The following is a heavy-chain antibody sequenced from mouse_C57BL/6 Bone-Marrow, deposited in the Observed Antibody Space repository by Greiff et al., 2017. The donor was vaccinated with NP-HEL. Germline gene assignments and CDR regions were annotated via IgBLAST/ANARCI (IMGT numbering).Heavy chain of an antibody. CDR2: INPNNGGT. Sequence: EVQLQQSGPELVKPGASVKISCKVSGYTFTDYYMNWVKQSHGKSLEWIGDINPNNGGTSYYPKFSGKATLTVDTSSSTTCMQLRNMTSEYSAVYYCAAAWFAYWGQGTLVTVSA. CDR1: GYTFTDYY. J-gene: IGHJ3*01. CDR3: AAAWFAY. V-gene: IGHV1-26*01.